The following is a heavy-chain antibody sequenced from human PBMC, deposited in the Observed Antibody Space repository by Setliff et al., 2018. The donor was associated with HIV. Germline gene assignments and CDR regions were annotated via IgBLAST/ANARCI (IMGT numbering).Heavy chain of an antibody. V-gene: IGHV3-66*02. CDR1: GFTVSSNY. CDR3: ARQLTNYYYGMDV. D-gene: IGHD4-4*01. J-gene: IGHJ6*02. CDR2: IYSGGST. Sequence: GGSLRLSCAASGFTVSSNYMSWVRQAPGKGLEWVPVIYSGGSTYYADSVKGRFTISRDNSKNTLYLQMNSLRAEDTAVYYCARQLTNYYYGMDVWGQGTTVTVSS.